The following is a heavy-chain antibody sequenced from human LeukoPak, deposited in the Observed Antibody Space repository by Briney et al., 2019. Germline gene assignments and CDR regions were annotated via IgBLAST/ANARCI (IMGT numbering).Heavy chain of an antibody. V-gene: IGHV1-46*01. CDR2: INPSGGST. CDR3: ARNGDTEYYFDY. D-gene: IGHD5-18*01. Sequence: ASVKVSCKASGYTFTSYYMHWVRQAPGQGLEWMGIINPSGGSTSYAQKFQGRVTMTRDTSTSTVYMELRSLRSDDTAVYYCARNGDTEYYFDYWGQGTLVTVSS. CDR1: GYTFTSYY. J-gene: IGHJ4*02.